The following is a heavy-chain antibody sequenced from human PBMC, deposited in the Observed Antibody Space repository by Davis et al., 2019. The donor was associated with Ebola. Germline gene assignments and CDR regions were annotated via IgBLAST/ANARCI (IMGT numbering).Heavy chain of an antibody. V-gene: IGHV1-46*01. D-gene: IGHD1-26*01. Sequence: AASVKVSCKASGYTFTNYFMHWVRQAPGQGLEWMGILNPSGGSTNYAQKFQGRVTITRDTSASTAYMELSSLRSEDTAVYYCARDGGSYFPWFDPWGQGTLVTVSS. J-gene: IGHJ5*02. CDR2: LNPSGGST. CDR3: ARDGGSYFPWFDP. CDR1: GYTFTNYF.